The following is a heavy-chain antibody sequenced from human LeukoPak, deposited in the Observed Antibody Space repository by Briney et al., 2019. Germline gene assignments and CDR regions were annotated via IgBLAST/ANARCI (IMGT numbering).Heavy chain of an antibody. Sequence: GGSLRLSCAASGFTFSSYWMSWVRQAPGKGLEWVANIKQEGSEKYYVDSVKGRFTISRDNAKNSLYLQMNSLRAEDTAVYYCARAPGLSSGWLGWFDPWGQGTLVTVSS. CDR1: GFTFSSYW. V-gene: IGHV3-7*03. CDR3: ARAPGLSSGWLGWFDP. J-gene: IGHJ5*02. CDR2: IKQEGSEK. D-gene: IGHD6-19*01.